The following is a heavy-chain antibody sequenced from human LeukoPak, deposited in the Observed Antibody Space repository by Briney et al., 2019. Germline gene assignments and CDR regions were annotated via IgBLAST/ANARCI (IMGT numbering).Heavy chain of an antibody. D-gene: IGHD6-13*01. V-gene: IGHV4-59*08. Sequence: VKRSETLSLTCTVSGGSISSYSGGWIRHPPGKGREWGGYIYYSGSTNYNPSLKSRVTISVDTSKNQFSLKLSSVTAADTAVYYCARHHSAAAGTNAFDIWGQGTMVTASS. CDR1: GGSISSYS. CDR3: ARHHSAAAGTNAFDI. J-gene: IGHJ3*02. CDR2: IYYSGST.